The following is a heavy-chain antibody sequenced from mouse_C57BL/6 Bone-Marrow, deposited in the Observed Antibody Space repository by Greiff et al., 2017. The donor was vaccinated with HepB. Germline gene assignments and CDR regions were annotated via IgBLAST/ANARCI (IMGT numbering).Heavy chain of an antibody. Sequence: EVQLQQSGPELVKPGASVKISCKASGYTFTDYYMNWVKQSHGKSLEWIGDINPNNGGTSYNQKFKGKATLTVDKSSSTAYMELRSLTSEDSAVYYCARGGTTVVPLYWGQGTTLTVSS. CDR3: ARGGTTVVPLY. CDR1: GYTFTDYY. CDR2: INPNNGGT. D-gene: IGHD1-1*01. J-gene: IGHJ2*01. V-gene: IGHV1-26*01.